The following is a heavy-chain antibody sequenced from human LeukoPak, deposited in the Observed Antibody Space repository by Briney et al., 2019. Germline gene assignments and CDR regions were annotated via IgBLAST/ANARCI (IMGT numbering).Heavy chain of an antibody. J-gene: IGHJ4*02. CDR1: GFTFSTYW. CDR3: ARERDTVSDY. D-gene: IGHD5-18*01. V-gene: IGHV3-7*03. CDR2: INQDGTVK. Sequence: GGSLRLSCAASGFTFSTYWMNWVRQAPGKGLEWVANINQDGTVKYYVDSVKGRFTISRDNAKSSLSLQMNGLRVEDTAVYYCARERDTVSDYWGQGTPVTVSS.